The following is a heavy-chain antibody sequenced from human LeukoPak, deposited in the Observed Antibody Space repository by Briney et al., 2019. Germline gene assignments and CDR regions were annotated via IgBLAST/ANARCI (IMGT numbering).Heavy chain of an antibody. Sequence: GSLRLSCAASGFTVSSNYMSWVRQAPGKGLEWVAVISYDGSNKYYADSVKGRFTISRDNSKNTLYLQMNSLRAEDTAVYYCARGRRVTIFGVVPKNNWFDPWGQGTLVTVSS. CDR1: GFTVSSNY. D-gene: IGHD3-3*01. J-gene: IGHJ5*02. CDR3: ARGRRVTIFGVVPKNNWFDP. CDR2: ISYDGSNK. V-gene: IGHV3-30-3*01.